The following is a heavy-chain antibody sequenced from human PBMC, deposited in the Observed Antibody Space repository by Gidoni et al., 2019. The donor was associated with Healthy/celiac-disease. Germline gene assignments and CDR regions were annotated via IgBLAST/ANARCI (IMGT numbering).Heavy chain of an antibody. CDR2: ISGSGGRT. J-gene: IGHJ4*02. Sequence: EVQLLESGGGLVQPGGSLRLSCAASVFTFSSSAMSWVRQAPGKGLEWVSAISGSGGRTYYADSVKGRFTISRDNSKNTLYLQMNSLRAEDTAVYYCAKTANIVGATTIWGQGTLVTVSS. CDR1: VFTFSSSA. V-gene: IGHV3-23*01. D-gene: IGHD1-26*01. CDR3: AKTANIVGATTI.